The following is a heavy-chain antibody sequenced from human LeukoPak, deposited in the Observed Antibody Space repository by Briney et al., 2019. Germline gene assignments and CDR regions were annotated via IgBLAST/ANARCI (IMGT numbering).Heavy chain of an antibody. Sequence: SETLSLTCAVYGESFSGYYWSWIRQPPGMGLEWIGEINHSGSTNYNPSLKSRVTISVDTSKNQFSLKLSSVTAADTAVYYCARWQLWSSHYYYYMDVWGKGTTVTVSS. CDR1: GESFSGYY. CDR2: INHSGST. V-gene: IGHV4-34*01. J-gene: IGHJ6*03. CDR3: ARWQLWSSHYYYYMDV. D-gene: IGHD5-18*01.